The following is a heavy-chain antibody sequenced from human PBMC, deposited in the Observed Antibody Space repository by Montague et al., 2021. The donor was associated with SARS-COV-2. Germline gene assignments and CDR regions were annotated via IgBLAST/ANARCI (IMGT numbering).Heavy chain of an antibody. CDR2: INHGGST. D-gene: IGHD3-10*01. Sequence: SETLSLTCAVHGGSFSTYSWNWICQPPGKGLEWIGEINHGGSTKYSSSLTIRLPISADTYKTQFSLKLTSVAAADTAVYYCARLRDGVVPSPILGVGPYYSYYYMDVWGRGTTVTVSS. V-gene: IGHV4-34*01. CDR1: GGSFSTYS. J-gene: IGHJ6*03. CDR3: ARLRDGVVPSPILGVGPYYSYYYMDV.